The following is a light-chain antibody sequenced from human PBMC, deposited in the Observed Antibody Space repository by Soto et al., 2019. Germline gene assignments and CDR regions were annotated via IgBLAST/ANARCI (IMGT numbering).Light chain of an antibody. CDR1: QGISVW. Sequence: DTQMTQSPSSVSAAVGDTVTITCRPSQGISVWLAWYQLRPGQAPKLLIYATSRVHGVPSRFAGRGSETDFTLIINNLQPEDSAIYYCQQGNSFPWTFDQGTKVEVK. V-gene: IGKV1-12*01. CDR3: QQGNSFPWT. CDR2: ATS. J-gene: IGKJ1*01.